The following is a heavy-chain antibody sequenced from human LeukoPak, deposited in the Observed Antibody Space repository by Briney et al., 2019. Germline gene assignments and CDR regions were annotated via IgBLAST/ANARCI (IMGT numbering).Heavy chain of an antibody. J-gene: IGHJ3*02. CDR2: IKQDGSEK. Sequence: GGSLRLSCAASGFTFSSYWMSWVRQAPGKGLEWVANIKQDGSEKYYVDSVKGRFTISRDKAKNSLYLQMNSLRAEDTAVYYCASGDFWSGYRGGAFDIWGQGTMVTVSS. D-gene: IGHD3-3*01. V-gene: IGHV3-7*01. CDR3: ASGDFWSGYRGGAFDI. CDR1: GFTFSSYW.